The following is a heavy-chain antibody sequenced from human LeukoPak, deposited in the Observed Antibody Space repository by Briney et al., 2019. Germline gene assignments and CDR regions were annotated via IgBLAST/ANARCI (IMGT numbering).Heavy chain of an antibody. J-gene: IGHJ3*02. V-gene: IGHV4-59*01. D-gene: IGHD2-2*01. CDR1: GGSISSYY. Sequence: KPSETLSLTCTVSGGSISSYYWSWIRQPPGKGLEWIGYIYYSGSTNYNPSLKSRVTISVDTSKNQFSLKLSSVTAADTAAYYCARYIVPADAFDIWGQGTMVTVSS. CDR3: ARYIVPADAFDI. CDR2: IYYSGST.